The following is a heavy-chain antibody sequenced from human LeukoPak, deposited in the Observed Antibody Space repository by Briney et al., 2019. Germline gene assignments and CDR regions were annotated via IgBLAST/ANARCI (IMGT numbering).Heavy chain of an antibody. CDR3: AKDGWIQLWALDY. CDR1: GFTFSSYG. CDR2: IRYDGSNK. V-gene: IGHV3-30*02. J-gene: IGHJ4*02. Sequence: PGGSLRLSCAASGFTFSSYGMHWVRQAPGKGLEWVAFIRYDGSNKCYADSVKGRFTISRDNSKNTLYLQMNSLRAEDTAVYYCAKDGWIQLWALDYWGQGTLVTVSS. D-gene: IGHD5-18*01.